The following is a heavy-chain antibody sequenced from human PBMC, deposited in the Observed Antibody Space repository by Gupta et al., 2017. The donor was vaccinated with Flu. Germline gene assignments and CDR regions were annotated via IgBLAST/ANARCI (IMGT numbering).Heavy chain of an antibody. CDR3: ARVGGDTAMGYYYYYYYMDV. J-gene: IGHJ6*03. D-gene: IGHD5-18*01. CDR2: ISSSGSTI. V-gene: IGHV3-11*01. Sequence: IRQAPGKGLEWVSYISSSGSTIYYADSVKGRFTISRDNAKNSLYLQMNSLRAEDTAVYYCARVGGDTAMGYYYYYYYMDVWGKGTTVTVSS.